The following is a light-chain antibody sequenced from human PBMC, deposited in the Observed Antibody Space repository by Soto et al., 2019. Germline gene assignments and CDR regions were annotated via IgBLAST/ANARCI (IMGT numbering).Light chain of an antibody. V-gene: IGKV1-5*01. CDR3: QQYNSLWT. Sequence: DIHMTQAPSTLSATVLYRVTITCRARQSISIWLAWYQQKPGKAPRLLIYDASILESGVPSRFSGSGSGTEFTLTISSLQPDDFATYYCQQYNSLWTFGRGTKVDNK. J-gene: IGKJ1*01. CDR1: QSISIW. CDR2: DAS.